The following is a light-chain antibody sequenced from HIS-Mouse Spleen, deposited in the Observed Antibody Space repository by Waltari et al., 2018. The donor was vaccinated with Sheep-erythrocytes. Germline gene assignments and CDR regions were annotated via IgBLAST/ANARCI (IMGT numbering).Light chain of an antibody. V-gene: IGLV2-23*01. CDR2: EGS. CDR3: CSYAGSSTWV. Sequence: QSALTQPASVSGSPGQSITISCTGTSSDVGSYNLVSWYQQPPGKAPKLMIYEGSTRPSGVSNRFSGSKSGNTASLTSSGLQAEDEADYYCCSYAGSSTWVFGGGTKLTVL. J-gene: IGLJ3*02. CDR1: SSDVGSYNL.